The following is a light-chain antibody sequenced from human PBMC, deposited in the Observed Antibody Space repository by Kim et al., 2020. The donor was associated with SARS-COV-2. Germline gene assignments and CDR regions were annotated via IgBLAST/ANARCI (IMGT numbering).Light chain of an antibody. CDR1: QSGSDS. CDR2: EVS. J-gene: IGKJ2*01. CDR3: QQRSNWPT. Sequence: SLSPGERATLSCRASQSGSDSLAWYQQKPGQAPRLLIYEVSHRATGIPARFSGSGSGTDFTLSINSLEPEDFAVYYCQQRSNWPTFGQGTKLEI. V-gene: IGKV3-11*01.